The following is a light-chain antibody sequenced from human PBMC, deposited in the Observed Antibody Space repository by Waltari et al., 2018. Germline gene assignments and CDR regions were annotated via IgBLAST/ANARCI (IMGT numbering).Light chain of an antibody. CDR1: QSVSSN. CDR2: AAS. V-gene: IGKV3-15*01. J-gene: IGKJ2*01. Sequence: EIVMTQSPATLSVSPGERATLPCSASQSVSSNLAWYQQKPGQAPRLLIYAASIRATGIPARFSGSGSGTEFTLTISSLQSEDFAVYYCQQYNNWPPYTFGQGTKLEIK. CDR3: QQYNNWPPYT.